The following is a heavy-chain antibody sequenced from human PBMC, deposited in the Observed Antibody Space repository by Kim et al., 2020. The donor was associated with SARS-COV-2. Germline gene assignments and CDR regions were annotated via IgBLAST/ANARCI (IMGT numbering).Heavy chain of an antibody. J-gene: IGHJ6*01. V-gene: IGHV3-7*01. CDR1: GFTFSSYG. CDR3: ARGYRRGSQIVVVRSLFFYGMWI. D-gene: IGHD3-22*01. Sequence: GGSLRLSCAASGFTFSSYGMSWVRQAPGKGLEWVANIKHDGSATYYADSVKGRFTISRDNAKNTLYLQMNSLRADDTAVYYCARGYRRGSQIVVVRSLFFYGMWISGHEAT. CDR2: IKHDGSAT.